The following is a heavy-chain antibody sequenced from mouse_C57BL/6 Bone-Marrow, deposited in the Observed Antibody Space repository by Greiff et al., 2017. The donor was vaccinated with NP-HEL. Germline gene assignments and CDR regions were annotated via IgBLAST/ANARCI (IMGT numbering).Heavy chain of an antibody. CDR3: ARSVITKDYYAMDY. D-gene: IGHD1-1*01. J-gene: IGHJ4*01. Sequence: QVHVKQSGAELVRPGTSVKMSCKASGYTFTNYWIGWAKQRPGHGLEWIGDIYPGGGYTNYNEKFKGKATLTADKSSSTAYMQFSSLTSEDSAIYYCARSVITKDYYAMDYWGQGTSVTVSS. CDR2: IYPGGGYT. V-gene: IGHV1-63*01. CDR1: GYTFTNYW.